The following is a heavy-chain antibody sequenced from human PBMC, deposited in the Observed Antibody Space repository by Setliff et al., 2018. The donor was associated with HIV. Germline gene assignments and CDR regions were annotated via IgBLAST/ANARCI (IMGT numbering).Heavy chain of an antibody. Sequence: SLRLSCVGSGFTFDDYAMHWVRQAPGKGPEWVSAINWNSGSMGYAVSVMGRFTVSRDNAKNSLYLQMNSLRTEDTALYYCVKGDCTSSSCELESWGQGTLVTVSS. V-gene: IGHV3-9*01. CDR3: VKGDCTSSSCELES. J-gene: IGHJ4*02. CDR2: INWNSGSM. CDR1: GFTFDDYA. D-gene: IGHD2-2*01.